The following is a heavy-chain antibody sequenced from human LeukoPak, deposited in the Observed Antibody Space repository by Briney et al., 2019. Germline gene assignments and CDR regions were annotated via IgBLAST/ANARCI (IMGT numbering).Heavy chain of an antibody. CDR1: GGSISSYY. V-gene: IGHV4-39*01. CDR2: IYYSGST. D-gene: IGHD7-27*01. CDR3: ARHNWGLTIFFDY. Sequence: SETLSLTCTVSGGSISSYYWGWIRQPPGKGLEWIGSIYYSGSTYYNPSLKSRVTISVDTSKNQFSLKLSSVTAADTAVYYCARHNWGLTIFFDYWGQGTLVTVSS. J-gene: IGHJ4*02.